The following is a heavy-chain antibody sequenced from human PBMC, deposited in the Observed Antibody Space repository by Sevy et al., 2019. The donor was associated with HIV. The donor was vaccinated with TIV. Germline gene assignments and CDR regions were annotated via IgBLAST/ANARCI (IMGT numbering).Heavy chain of an antibody. CDR3: ARVVMSSSWPCFDY. CDR2: ISVNNGNR. D-gene: IGHD6-13*01. V-gene: IGHV1-18*01. Sequence: ASVKVSCKASGYTFTTYAMTWVRQAPGEGLEWMGWISVNNGNRNYAQKVQDRVTMTTDTSTNTAYMELRSLRSDDTAMYYCARVVMSSSWPCFDYWGQEPWSPSPQ. J-gene: IGHJ4*01. CDR1: GYTFTTYA.